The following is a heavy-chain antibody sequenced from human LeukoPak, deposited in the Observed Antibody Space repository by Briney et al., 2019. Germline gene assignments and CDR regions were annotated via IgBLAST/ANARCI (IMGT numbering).Heavy chain of an antibody. CDR3: AKEGRCYGSGNYRPFDC. D-gene: IGHD3-10*01. Sequence: GGSLRLSCAASGFTFSSYAMSWVRQAPGKGLEWVSAISGSGGSTYYADSVKGRFTISRDNSKNTLYLQMNSLRAEDTAVYYCAKEGRCYGSGNYRPFDCWGQGTLVTVSS. CDR2: ISGSGGST. V-gene: IGHV3-23*01. CDR1: GFTFSSYA. J-gene: IGHJ4*02.